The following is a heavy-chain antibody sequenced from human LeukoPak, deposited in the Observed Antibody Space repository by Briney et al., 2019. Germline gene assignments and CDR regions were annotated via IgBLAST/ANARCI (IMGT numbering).Heavy chain of an antibody. Sequence: GRSLRLSCAASGFTFSSYSMHWVRQAPGKGLEWVAVIWYDGSNKYYADSVKGRFTISRDNSKNTLYLQMNSLRAEDTAVYYCARDSRQSFDYWGQGTLVTVSS. CDR3: ARDSRQSFDY. V-gene: IGHV3-33*01. D-gene: IGHD2-2*01. CDR1: GFTFSSYS. CDR2: IWYDGSNK. J-gene: IGHJ4*02.